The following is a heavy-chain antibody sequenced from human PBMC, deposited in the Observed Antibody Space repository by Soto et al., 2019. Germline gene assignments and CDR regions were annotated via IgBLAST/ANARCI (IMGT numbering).Heavy chain of an antibody. J-gene: IGHJ6*02. Sequence: GESLKISCKGSGYSFTSYWIGWVRQMPGKGLEWMGIIYPGDSDTRYSPSFQGQVTISADKSISTAYLQWSSLKASDTAMYYCASASALYYDILTGYSDYYYYGMHVWGQGTTVTVSS. CDR3: ASASALYYDILTGYSDYYYYGMHV. CDR2: IYPGDSDT. V-gene: IGHV5-51*01. CDR1: GYSFTSYW. D-gene: IGHD3-9*01.